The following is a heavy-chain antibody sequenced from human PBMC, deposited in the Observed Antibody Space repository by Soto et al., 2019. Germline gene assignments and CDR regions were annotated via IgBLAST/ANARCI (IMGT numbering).Heavy chain of an antibody. D-gene: IGHD3-16*01. CDR2: IYPGNSDI. Sequence: GESLKISCQGSGYSFTSYWIGWVCQMPGKGLEWMGIIYPGNSDIRYSPSFQGQVTISADKSISTAYLKWSGLKASDTAMYYCARLGIWSYGMDVWGQGTTVTVSS. CDR3: ARLGIWSYGMDV. CDR1: GYSFTSYW. J-gene: IGHJ6*02. V-gene: IGHV5-51*01.